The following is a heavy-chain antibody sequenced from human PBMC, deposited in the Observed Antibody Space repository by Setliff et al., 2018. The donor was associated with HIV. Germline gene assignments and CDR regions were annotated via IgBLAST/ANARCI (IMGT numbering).Heavy chain of an antibody. D-gene: IGHD3-22*01. CDR3: ARVYYYDSSGYHDAFDI. Sequence: SLTCTVSGGSIRSHYWSWIRQPPGKELEGIGYIYYTGSTNYNPSLKSRVTISVDTSKNQFSLKLSSVTAADTAVYYCARVYYYDSSGYHDAFDIWGQGTMVTVSS. V-gene: IGHV4-59*11. CDR1: GGSIRSHY. CDR2: IYYTGST. J-gene: IGHJ3*02.